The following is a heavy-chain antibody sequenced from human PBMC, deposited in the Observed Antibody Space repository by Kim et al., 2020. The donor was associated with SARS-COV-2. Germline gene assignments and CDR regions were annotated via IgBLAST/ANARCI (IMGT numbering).Heavy chain of an antibody. Sequence: GGSLRLSCAASGFTFSNYDMSWVRQAPGMGLEWVSFISDSGGSTNYADSVKGRFTFSRDNSKNTLYLQMNSLRAEDTALYYCAKGHGETIGGIDYWGQGTLVTVSS. CDR1: GFTFSNYD. CDR3: AKGHGETIGGIDY. D-gene: IGHD1-26*01. CDR2: ISDSGGST. V-gene: IGHV3-23*01. J-gene: IGHJ4*02.